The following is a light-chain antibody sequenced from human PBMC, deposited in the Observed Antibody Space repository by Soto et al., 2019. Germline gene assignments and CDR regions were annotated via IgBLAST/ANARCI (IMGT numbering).Light chain of an antibody. J-gene: IGLJ3*02. CDR2: GSS. Sequence: QPVLTQPPSVSGAPGQRVTMSCTGSSSNIGAGYDVHWYQQLPGRAPKLLIYGSSNRPSGVPDRISGSKSGTSASLAITGLQAEDEADYYCQSYDNNLSGGVFGGGTKLTVL. CDR1: SSNIGAGYD. CDR3: QSYDNNLSGGV. V-gene: IGLV1-40*01.